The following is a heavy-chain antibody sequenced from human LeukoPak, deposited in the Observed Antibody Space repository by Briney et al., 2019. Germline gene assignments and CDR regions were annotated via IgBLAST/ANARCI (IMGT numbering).Heavy chain of an antibody. CDR1: GGSISSGDYY. CDR2: IYYSGST. D-gene: IGHD1-26*01. CDR3: AKVVGATWAFDI. V-gene: IGHV4-30-4*08. Sequence: SETLSLTCTVSGGSISSGDYYWSWIRQPPGKGLEWIGYIYYSGSTYYNPSLKSRVTISVDTSKNQFSLKLSSGTAADTAVYYCAKVVGATWAFDIWGQGTMVTVSS. J-gene: IGHJ3*02.